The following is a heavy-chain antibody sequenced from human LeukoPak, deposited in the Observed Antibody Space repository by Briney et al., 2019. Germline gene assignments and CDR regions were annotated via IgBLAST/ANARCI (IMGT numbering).Heavy chain of an antibody. V-gene: IGHV3-23*01. CDR1: GFNFITAA. J-gene: IGHJ3*01. Sequence: PGGSLKLSCAASGFNFITAAMTWVRQAPWKGLEWVSLIGSSGGSTYYADSVKGRFTISRDNSNHTLSLQMNSLRVEDTAIYYCVKDIQLSTWGLGTMVTVSS. CDR2: IGSSGGST. CDR3: VKDIQLST. D-gene: IGHD5-24*01.